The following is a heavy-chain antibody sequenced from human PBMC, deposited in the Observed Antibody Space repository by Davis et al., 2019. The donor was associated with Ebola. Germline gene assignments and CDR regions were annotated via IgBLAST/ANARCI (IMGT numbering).Heavy chain of an antibody. CDR2: IDSSDSYT. D-gene: IGHD3-22*01. Sequence: SLKVSSKGSCYSFTSSWISWVRPKPGKGLAWLGRIDSSDSYTNYSPSFQGHVTISADKSISTAYLQWSSLKASDTAMYYCARHRGTYYYDSSGYYVRQGMDYYYYYMDVWGKGTTVTVSS. CDR1: CYSFTSSW. CDR3: ARHRGTYYYDSSGYYVRQGMDYYYYYMDV. J-gene: IGHJ6*03. V-gene: IGHV5-10-1*01.